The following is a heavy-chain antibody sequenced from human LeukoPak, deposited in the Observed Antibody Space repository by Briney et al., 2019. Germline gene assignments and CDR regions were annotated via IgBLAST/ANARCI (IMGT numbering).Heavy chain of an antibody. CDR2: INHSGST. D-gene: IGHD1-26*01. J-gene: IGHJ4*02. CDR3: ARGTRSGSYYGY. Sequence: SETLSLTCAVYGGSFSGYYWSWIRQPPGKGLEWIGEINHSGSTNYNPSLKSRVTISVDTSKNQFSLKLSSVTAADTAVYYCARGTRSGSYYGYWGQGTLVTVSS. CDR1: GGSFSGYY. V-gene: IGHV4-34*01.